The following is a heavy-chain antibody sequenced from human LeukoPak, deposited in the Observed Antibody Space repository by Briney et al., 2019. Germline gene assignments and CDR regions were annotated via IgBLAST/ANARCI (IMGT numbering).Heavy chain of an antibody. CDR3: AKDLVAAAEVWIDY. D-gene: IGHD6-13*01. Sequence: PGGSLRLSXAASGFTFSSYGMHWVRQAPGKGLEWVAVIRYDGSNKYYADSVKGRFTISRDNSKNTLYLQMNSLRADDTAVYYCAKDLVAAAEVWIDYWGQGTLVTVSS. CDR1: GFTFSSYG. J-gene: IGHJ4*02. CDR2: IRYDGSNK. V-gene: IGHV3-30*02.